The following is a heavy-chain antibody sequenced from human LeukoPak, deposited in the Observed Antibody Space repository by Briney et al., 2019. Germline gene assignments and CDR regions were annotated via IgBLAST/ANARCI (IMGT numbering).Heavy chain of an antibody. CDR3: ARVGDWRNYFGMDA. CDR2: IFGNGVKT. CDR1: GFTFSGHS. J-gene: IGHJ6*02. V-gene: IGHV3-23*01. Sequence: PGGSLRLSCAASGFTFSGHSMTWVRQTPGKGLEWVSVIFGNGVKTYYADSLKGRFTISRDNSKSTLYLQMNSLRADDTAVYYCARVGDWRNYFGMDAWGQGTTVSVSS. D-gene: IGHD3-16*01.